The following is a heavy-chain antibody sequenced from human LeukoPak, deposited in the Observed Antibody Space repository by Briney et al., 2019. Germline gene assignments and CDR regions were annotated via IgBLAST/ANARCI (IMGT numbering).Heavy chain of an antibody. V-gene: IGHV1-46*01. J-gene: IGHJ6*03. D-gene: IGHD5-18*01. CDR2: INPSGGST. CDR1: GYTFTSYY. Sequence: ASVKVSCKASGYTFTSYYMHWVRQAPGQGLEWMGIINPSGGSTSYAQKFQGRVTMTRDMSTSTVYMELSSLRSEDTAVYYCASGLSSLFSFGAALDYYMDVWGKGTPVTVSS. CDR3: ASGLSSLFSFGAALDYYMDV.